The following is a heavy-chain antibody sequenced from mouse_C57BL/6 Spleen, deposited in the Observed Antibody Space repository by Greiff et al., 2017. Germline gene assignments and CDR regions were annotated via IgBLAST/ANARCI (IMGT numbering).Heavy chain of an antibody. J-gene: IGHJ2*01. CDR3: ARNLNGYYGYFDY. D-gene: IGHD2-3*01. V-gene: IGHV2-9-1*01. CDR1: GFSLTSYA. CDR2: IWTGGGT. Sequence: VKLMESGPGLVAPSQSLSITCTVSGFSLTSYAISWVRQPPGKGLEWLGVIWTGGGTNYNSALKSRLSISIDNSKSQVFLKMNSLQTDDTARYYCARNLNGYYGYFDYWGQGTTLTVSS.